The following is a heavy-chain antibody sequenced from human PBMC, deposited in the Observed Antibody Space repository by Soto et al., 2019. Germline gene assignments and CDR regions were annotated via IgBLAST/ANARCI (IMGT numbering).Heavy chain of an antibody. J-gene: IGHJ2*01. V-gene: IGHV4-59*08. CDR1: GGSISSHY. D-gene: IGHD1-26*01. CDR2: IYYSGST. Sequence: QVQLQESGPGLVKPSETLSLTCTVSGGSISSHYWSWIRQPPGKGLEWIGYIYYSGSTDYNPSLKSRVTISVDTSKHQLSLRLTYVTAADTAVYYCARPRGTTPAVWYFDLWGRGTLVTVSS. CDR3: ARPRGTTPAVWYFDL.